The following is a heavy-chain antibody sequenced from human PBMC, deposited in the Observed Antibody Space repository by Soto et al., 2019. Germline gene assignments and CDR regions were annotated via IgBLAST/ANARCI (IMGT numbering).Heavy chain of an antibody. D-gene: IGHD2-2*01. V-gene: IGHV1-69*08. Sequence: QVQLVQSGAEVKKPGSSVKVSCKASGGTFSIYTISWVRQAPGQGLEWMGRIIPILAIANYAQKFQGRVTITADTSTSTAYMELSSLRSEDTAVYYCARDEGYCSSTSCYVLDYWGQGTLVTVSS. J-gene: IGHJ4*02. CDR3: ARDEGYCSSTSCYVLDY. CDR2: IIPILAIA. CDR1: GGTFSIYT.